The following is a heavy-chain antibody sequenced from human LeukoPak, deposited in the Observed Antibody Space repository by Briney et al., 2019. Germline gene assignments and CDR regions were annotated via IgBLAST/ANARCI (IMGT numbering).Heavy chain of an antibody. CDR1: GFTFSNFA. J-gene: IGHJ4*02. Sequence: GGSLRLSCAASGFTFSNFAMSWVRQAPGKGLEWVSAISGSGGSTYYADSVKGRFTISRDNSKNTLYLQMNSLRAEDTAVYYCAKDSYRGSSGYYNYWGQGTLVTVSS. V-gene: IGHV3-23*01. CDR3: AKDSYRGSSGYYNY. CDR2: ISGSGGST. D-gene: IGHD3-22*01.